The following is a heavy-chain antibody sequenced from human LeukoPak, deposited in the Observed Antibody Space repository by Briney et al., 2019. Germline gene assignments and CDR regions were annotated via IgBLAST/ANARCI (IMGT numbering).Heavy chain of an antibody. D-gene: IGHD1-26*01. CDR2: ISYDGSNK. CDR3: AKDRGRSSQAGSFDY. CDR1: GFTFSSYG. J-gene: IGHJ4*02. V-gene: IGHV3-30*18. Sequence: GGSLRLSCAASGFTFSSYGMHWVRQAPGKGLEWVAVISYDGSNKYYADSVKGRFTISRDNSKNTLYLQMNSLRAEDTAVYYCAKDRGRSSQAGSFDYWGQGTLVTVSS.